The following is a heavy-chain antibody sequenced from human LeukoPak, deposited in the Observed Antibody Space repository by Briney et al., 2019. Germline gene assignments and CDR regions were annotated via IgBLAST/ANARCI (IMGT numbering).Heavy chain of an antibody. CDR1: GFTFSSYA. J-gene: IGHJ6*03. V-gene: IGHV3-30*04. D-gene: IGHD2-8*02. CDR3: AKDLMVYAPYYYYYMDV. Sequence: GGSLRLSCAASGFTFSSYAMHWVRQAPGKGLEWVAVISYDGSNKYYADSVKGRFTISRDNSKNTLYLQMNSLRAEDTAVYYCAKDLMVYAPYYYYYMDVWGKGTTVTVSS. CDR2: ISYDGSNK.